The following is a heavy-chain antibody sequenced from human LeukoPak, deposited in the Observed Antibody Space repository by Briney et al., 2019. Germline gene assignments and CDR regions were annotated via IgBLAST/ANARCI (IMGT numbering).Heavy chain of an antibody. Sequence: SETLSLTCAVYGGSFRGYYWSWIREPPGKGLEWIGEINHSGSTNYNPSLKSRVTISVDTSKNQFSLKLSPVTAADTAVYYCARHGGSYTFDYWGQGTLVTVSS. J-gene: IGHJ4*02. CDR2: INHSGST. CDR1: GGSFRGYY. CDR3: ARHGGSYTFDY. V-gene: IGHV4-34*01. D-gene: IGHD1-26*01.